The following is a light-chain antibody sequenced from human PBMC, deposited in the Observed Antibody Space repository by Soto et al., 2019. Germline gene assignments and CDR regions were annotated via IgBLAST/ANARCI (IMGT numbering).Light chain of an antibody. J-gene: IGLJ2*01. CDR3: SSFAGNNNLV. Sequence: QSALTQPPSAYGSPEQSVTISCSGTSSDVGGYNYVSWYQQHPGKAPKLMISEVSNRPSGVPDRFSGSKSGNTASLTVSGLQAEDEADYYCSSFAGNNNLVFGGGTKLTVL. V-gene: IGLV2-8*01. CDR1: SSDVGGYNY. CDR2: EVS.